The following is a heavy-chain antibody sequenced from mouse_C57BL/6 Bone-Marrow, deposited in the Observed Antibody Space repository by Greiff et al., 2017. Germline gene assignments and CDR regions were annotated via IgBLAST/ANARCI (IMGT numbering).Heavy chain of an antibody. Sequence: QVQLKQPGAELVMPGASVKLSCKASGYTFTSYWMHWVKQRPGQGLEWIGEFDPSDSYTNYNQKFKGKSTLTVDKSSSTAYMQLSSLTSEDSAVYYCARWDNYGSSSYAMDYWGQGTSVTVSS. CDR3: ARWDNYGSSSYAMDY. V-gene: IGHV1-69*01. CDR1: GYTFTSYW. CDR2: FDPSDSYT. J-gene: IGHJ4*01. D-gene: IGHD1-1*01.